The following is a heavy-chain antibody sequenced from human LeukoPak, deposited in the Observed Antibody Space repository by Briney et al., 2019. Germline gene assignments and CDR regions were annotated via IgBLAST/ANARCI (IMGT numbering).Heavy chain of an antibody. CDR2: IIPIFGTA. CDR3: AEARGYSGYDPYYYYYYMDV. J-gene: IGHJ6*03. Sequence: GASVKVSCKASGGTFSSYAISWVRQAPGQGLEWMGGIIPIFGTANYAQKFRGRVTITADKSTSTAYMELSSLRSEDTAAYYCAEARGYSGYDPYYYYYYMDVWGKGTTVTVSS. V-gene: IGHV1-69*06. CDR1: GGTFSSYA. D-gene: IGHD5-12*01.